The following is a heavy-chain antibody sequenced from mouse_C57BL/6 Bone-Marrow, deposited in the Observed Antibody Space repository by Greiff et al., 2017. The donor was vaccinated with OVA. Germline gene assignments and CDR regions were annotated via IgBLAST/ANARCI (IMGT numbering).Heavy chain of an antibody. V-gene: IGHV1-74*01. Sequence: QVQLKQPGAELVKPGASVKLSCKASGYTFTSYWMHWVKQRPGQGLEWIGRIYPSDSDTNYNQKFKGKATLTLDKSSSTAYMQLSSLTSEDSAGYYCANSWDCCYWGQGTTLSVST. CDR3: ANSWDCCY. CDR2: IYPSDSDT. D-gene: IGHD4-1*01. J-gene: IGHJ2*01. CDR1: GYTFTSYW.